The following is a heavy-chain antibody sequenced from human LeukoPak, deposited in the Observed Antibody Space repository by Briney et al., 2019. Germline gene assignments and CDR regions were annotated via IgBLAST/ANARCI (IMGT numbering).Heavy chain of an antibody. J-gene: IGHJ2*01. V-gene: IGHV4-59*01. CDR1: GGSISSYY. CDR2: IYYSGST. Sequence: SETLSLTCTVSGGSISSYYWSWIRQPPGTGLEWIGYIYYSGSTNYNPSLKSRVTISVDTSKNQFSLKLSSVTAADTAVYYCARDPTYYYDSSGYYHSCWYFDLWGRGTLVTVSS. CDR3: ARDPTYYYDSSGYYHSCWYFDL. D-gene: IGHD3-22*01.